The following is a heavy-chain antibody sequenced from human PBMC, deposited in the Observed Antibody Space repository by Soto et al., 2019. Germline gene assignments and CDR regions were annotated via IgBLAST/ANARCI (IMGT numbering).Heavy chain of an antibody. CDR3: ARDTGVVPPAEWYYFYGMDV. CDR2: IKQDGSEK. D-gene: IGHD2-2*01. CDR1: GFTFSSYW. J-gene: IGHJ6*02. Sequence: ESGGGLVQRGGSLRLSCAASGFTFSSYWMSWVRQAPGKGLESVANIKQDGSEKYYVDSVKGRFTISRDNAKNSLYLQMNSLRAEDTAVYYCARDTGVVPPAEWYYFYGMDVWGQGTTVTVSS. V-gene: IGHV3-7*03.